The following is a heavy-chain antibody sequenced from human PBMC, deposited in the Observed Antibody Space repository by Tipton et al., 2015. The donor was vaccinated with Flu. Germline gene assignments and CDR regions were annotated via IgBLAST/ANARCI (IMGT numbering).Heavy chain of an antibody. CDR1: GDSISTAIYY. CDR2: MYTSGST. CDR3: AREMYGSGSWGGYYYYGMDV. D-gene: IGHD3-10*01. J-gene: IGHJ6*02. Sequence: PSLTCTVSGDSISTAIYYWGWVRQPAGKGLEWIGRMYTSGSTNDNPSLKSRVTMSLDTSKNQFSLKLTSVTAADTAVYYCAREMYGSGSWGGYYYYGMDVWGQGTAVTVSS. V-gene: IGHV4-61*02.